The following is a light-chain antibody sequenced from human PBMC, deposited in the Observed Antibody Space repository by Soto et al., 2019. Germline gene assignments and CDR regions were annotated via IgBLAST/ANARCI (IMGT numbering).Light chain of an antibody. CDR3: SSYTTSITWV. V-gene: IGLV2-14*01. CDR2: DVA. Sequence: QSALTQPASVSGSPGQSITISCTGTSSDVGFYNYVSWYQQHPGKVPKLMLYDVANRPSGVSNRFSGSKSGNTASLTISGLQAEDEADYYCSSYTTSITWVFGGGTQLTVL. CDR1: SSDVGFYNY. J-gene: IGLJ7*01.